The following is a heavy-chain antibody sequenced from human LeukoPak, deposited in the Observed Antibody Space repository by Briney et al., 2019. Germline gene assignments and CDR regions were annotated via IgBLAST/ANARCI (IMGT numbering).Heavy chain of an antibody. CDR3: AARKGYSYGQRDY. CDR1: GFTFNTYS. J-gene: IGHJ4*02. CDR2: ISSSSSYI. V-gene: IGHV3-21*01. D-gene: IGHD5-18*01. Sequence: GGSLRLSCTASGFTFNTYSMTWVRQAPGKGLEWVSSISSSSSYIYYADSVKGRFTISRDNAKNSLYLQMNSLRAEDTAVYYCAARKGYSYGQRDYWGQGTLVTVSS.